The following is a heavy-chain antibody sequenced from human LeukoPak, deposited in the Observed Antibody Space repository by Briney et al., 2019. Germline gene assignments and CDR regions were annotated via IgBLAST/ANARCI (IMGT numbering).Heavy chain of an antibody. V-gene: IGHV3-48*01. CDR1: EFSLRSYS. D-gene: IGHD5-18*01. Sequence: PGGSLRLSCGASEFSLRSYSMDWVRQAPGKGLEWVSHINSGSSTIYYADSVKGRFTISGDNAGNSLYLHMNSLRAEDTAVYYCARDRYSYNYSYYMDAWGKGTTITVSS. CDR2: INSGSSTI. J-gene: IGHJ6*03. CDR3: ARDRYSYNYSYYMDA.